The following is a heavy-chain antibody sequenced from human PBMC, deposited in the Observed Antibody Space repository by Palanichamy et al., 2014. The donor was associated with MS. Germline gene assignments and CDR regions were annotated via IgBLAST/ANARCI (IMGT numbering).Heavy chain of an antibody. CDR1: LPFTSYG. J-gene: IGHJ3*01. CDR3: AREVFCGGGCYERAFDV. D-gene: IGHD2-21*02. Sequence: QVQLVQSGAEVQKPGGLSEGLLQGFWLPFTSYGISWVRQAPGLGLEWVGWISAYNRNTHYAQKVQGRVTMTIDTSTSTVYMELRSLRSDDTAIYYCAREVFCGGGCYERAFDVWGQGTMVTVSS. V-gene: IGHV1-18*04. CDR2: ISAYNRNT.